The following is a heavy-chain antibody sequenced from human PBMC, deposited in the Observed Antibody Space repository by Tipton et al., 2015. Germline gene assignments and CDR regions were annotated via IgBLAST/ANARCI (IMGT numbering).Heavy chain of an antibody. CDR3: ARARGRHGGLFDS. CDR1: GGPVSSGSYY. Sequence: TLSLTCTVSGGPVSSGSYYWNWIRQPPGKGLEWIGYIYYSGGTNYNPSLESRVSMSVDTSKTQFSLEMRSVTATDTAVYYCARARGRHGGLFDSWGQGTLVTVSS. D-gene: IGHD4-23*01. CDR2: IYYSGGT. V-gene: IGHV4-61*01. J-gene: IGHJ4*02.